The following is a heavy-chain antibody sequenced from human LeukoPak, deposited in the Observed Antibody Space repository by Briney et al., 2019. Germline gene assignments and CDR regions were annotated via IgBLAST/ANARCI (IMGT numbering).Heavy chain of an antibody. J-gene: IGHJ4*02. V-gene: IGHV3-15*01. CDR2: TKSKTDGGT. CDR3: TTDPFQNIVVVPAAIIKMDY. Sequence: GGSLRLSCAASGXTFSKAWMSWVRQAPGKGLEWVGRTKSKTDGGTDYAAPVKGRFTISRDDSKNTLYLQMNSLKTEDTAVYYCTTDPFQNIVVVPAAIIKMDYWGQGTLVTVAS. D-gene: IGHD2-2*01. CDR1: GXTFSKAW.